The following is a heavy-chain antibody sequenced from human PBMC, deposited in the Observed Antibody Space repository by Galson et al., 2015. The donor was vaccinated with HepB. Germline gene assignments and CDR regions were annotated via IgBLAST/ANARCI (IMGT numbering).Heavy chain of an antibody. J-gene: IGHJ5*02. CDR2: IIPIFGTA. D-gene: IGHD2-2*01. V-gene: IGHV1-69*13. CDR1: GGTFSSYA. CDR3: ARVGVPVVPAAIGGWFDP. Sequence: SVKVSCKASGGTFSSYAISWVRQAPGQGLEWMGGIIPIFGTANYAQKFQGRVTITADESTSTAYMELSSLRSEDTAVYYCARVGVPVVPAAIGGWFDPWGQGTLVTVSS.